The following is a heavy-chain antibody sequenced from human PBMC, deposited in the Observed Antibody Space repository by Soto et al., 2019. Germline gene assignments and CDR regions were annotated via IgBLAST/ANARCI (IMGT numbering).Heavy chain of an antibody. CDR1: GYTFTSYD. V-gene: IGHV1-8*01. CDR3: ARRGQWLTYDAFDI. D-gene: IGHD6-19*01. J-gene: IGHJ3*02. Sequence: VASVKVSCKASGYTFTSYDINWVRQATGQGLEWMGWMNPNSGNTGYAQKFQGRVTMTRNTSISTAYMELSSLRSEDTAVYYCARRGQWLTYDAFDIWGQGTMVTVSS. CDR2: MNPNSGNT.